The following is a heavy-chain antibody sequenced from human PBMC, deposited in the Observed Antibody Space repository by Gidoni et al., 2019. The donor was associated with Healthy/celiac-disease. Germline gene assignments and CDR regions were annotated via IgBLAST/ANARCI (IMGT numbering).Heavy chain of an antibody. CDR2: INHSGST. CDR1: GGSFSGYY. CDR3: ARGGVGIAARPYYYYYGMDV. D-gene: IGHD6-6*01. V-gene: IGHV4-34*01. Sequence: QVQLQQWGAGLLKPSETLSLTCAVYGGSFSGYYWSWIRQPPGKGLEWIGEINHSGSTNYNPSLKSRVTISVDTSKNQFSLKLSSVTAADTAVYYCARGGVGIAARPYYYYYGMDVWGQGTTVTVSS. J-gene: IGHJ6*02.